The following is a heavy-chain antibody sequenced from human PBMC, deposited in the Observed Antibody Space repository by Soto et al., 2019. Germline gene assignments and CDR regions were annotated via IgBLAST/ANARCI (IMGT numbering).Heavy chain of an antibody. V-gene: IGHV1-69*14. D-gene: IGHD3-16*01. CDR3: AILGLDVDS. Sequence: QVQLVQSGAEVQKPGSSVNVSCKASADTPTTDAISWVRQAPGQGLEWMGGIIPVLGTPNYAQRFQGRITISADTSTRTTYMELKSVTSDDTAVFYCAILGLDVDSWGQGTLVLVSS. CDR2: IIPVLGTP. CDR1: ADTPTTDA. J-gene: IGHJ4*02.